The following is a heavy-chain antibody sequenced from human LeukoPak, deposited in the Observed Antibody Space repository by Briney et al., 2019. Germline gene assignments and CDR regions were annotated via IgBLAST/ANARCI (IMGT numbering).Heavy chain of an antibody. D-gene: IGHD3-10*01. V-gene: IGHV1-18*01. Sequence: ASVKVSCKASGYTFSNYGFTWVRQAPGQGLEWLGWISAYNGDTNYPQSLQGRVTMTTDTSTTTAYMELRSLRSEDTAVYYCARDGATMVRGVIPFDPWGQGTLVTVSS. CDR1: GYTFSNYG. J-gene: IGHJ5*02. CDR2: ISAYNGDT. CDR3: ARDGATMVRGVIPFDP.